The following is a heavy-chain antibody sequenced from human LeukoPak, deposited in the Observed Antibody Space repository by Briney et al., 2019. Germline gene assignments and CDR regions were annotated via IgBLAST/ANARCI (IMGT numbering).Heavy chain of an antibody. Sequence: SETLSLTCTVSGGSISGSSYYWGWIRQPPGKGLEWIGNIYYSGSTYYNPSLKSRVTISVDTSKNQFSLKLSSVTAADTAVYYCARDGGGYGFLDYWGQGTLVTVSS. CDR1: GGSISGSSYY. V-gene: IGHV4-39*07. D-gene: IGHD5-12*01. CDR3: ARDGGGYGFLDY. J-gene: IGHJ4*02. CDR2: IYYSGST.